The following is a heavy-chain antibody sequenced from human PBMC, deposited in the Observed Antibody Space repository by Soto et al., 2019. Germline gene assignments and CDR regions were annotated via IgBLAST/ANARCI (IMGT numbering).Heavy chain of an antibody. CDR3: AKIWQLVDLLDAFDI. J-gene: IGHJ3*02. D-gene: IGHD6-6*01. CDR1: GFTFSSYG. CDR2: ISYDGSNK. Sequence: GGSLRLSCAASGFTFSSYGMHWVRQAPGKGLEWVAVISYDGSNKYYADSVKGRFTISRDNSKNTLYLQMNSLRAEDTAVYYCAKIWQLVDLLDAFDIWGQGTMVTVSS. V-gene: IGHV3-30*18.